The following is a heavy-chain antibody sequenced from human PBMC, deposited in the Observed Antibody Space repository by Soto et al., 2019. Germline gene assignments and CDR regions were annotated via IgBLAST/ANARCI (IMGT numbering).Heavy chain of an antibody. D-gene: IGHD2-2*01. J-gene: IGHJ6*02. CDR2: INPNSGGT. CDR1: GYTFTGYY. Sequence: ASVKVSCKASGYTFTGYYMHWVRQAPGQGLEWMGWINPNSGGTNYAQKFQGWVTMTRDTSISTAYMELSRLRSDDTAVYYCARGGYCSITSCPTDYYYYGMXVWSQGTTVTVSS. V-gene: IGHV1-2*04. CDR3: ARGGYCSITSCPTDYYYYGMXV.